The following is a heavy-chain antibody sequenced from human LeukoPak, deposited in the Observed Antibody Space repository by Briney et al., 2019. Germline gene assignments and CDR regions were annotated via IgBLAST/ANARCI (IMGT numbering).Heavy chain of an antibody. CDR2: IIPIFGTA. CDR3: ARDREVSMGAFDI. D-gene: IGHD1-26*01. Sequence: ASVKVSCKASGGTFSSSAISWVRQAPGQGLEWMGGIIPIFGTANYAQKFQGRVTITADKSTSTAYMELSSLRSEDTAVYYCARDREVSMGAFDIWGQGTMVTVSS. J-gene: IGHJ3*02. V-gene: IGHV1-69*06. CDR1: GGTFSSSA.